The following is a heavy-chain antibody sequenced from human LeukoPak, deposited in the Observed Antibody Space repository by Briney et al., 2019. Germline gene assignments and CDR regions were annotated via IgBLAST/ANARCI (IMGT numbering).Heavy chain of an antibody. V-gene: IGHV4-4*02. D-gene: IGHD3-22*01. CDR2: ISQSGST. J-gene: IGHJ4*02. CDR3: ARAGRYYDSTGYYWYFDF. CDR1: GGSISSSNW. Sequence: SRTLSLTCAVSGGSISSSNWWSWVRQPPEKGLEWIGEISQSGSTNYNPSLKSRVTMSVDKSKNQFSLKLTSVTAADTAVYYCARAGRYYDSTGYYWYFDFWGQGTLVTVSS.